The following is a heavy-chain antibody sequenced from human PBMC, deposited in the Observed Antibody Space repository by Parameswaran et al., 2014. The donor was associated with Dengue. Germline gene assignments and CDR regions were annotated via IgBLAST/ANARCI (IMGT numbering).Heavy chain of an antibody. V-gene: IGHV3-7*01. D-gene: IGHD4-17*01. J-gene: IGHJ4*02. Sequence: VRQAPGKGLEWVANIKQDGSEKYYVDSVKGRFTISRDNAKNSLYLQMNSLRAEDTAVYYCARGGQLRCHDYWGQGTLVTVSS. CDR2: IKQDGSEK. CDR3: ARGGQLRCHDY.